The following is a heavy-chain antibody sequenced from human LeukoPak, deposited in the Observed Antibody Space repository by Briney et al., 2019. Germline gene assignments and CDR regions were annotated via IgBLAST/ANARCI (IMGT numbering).Heavy chain of an antibody. V-gene: IGHV1-18*01. J-gene: IGHJ4*02. D-gene: IGHD2-8*01. CDR1: GYSQNFYG. Sequence: ASVKVSCKPSGYSQNFYGITWVRQVAGQGLEWMGRISAEHGQTEYAPNSQDRVTMTTDTYTNTAYMELRSLRSDDTAVYCCAGSLGYCTSNVCYLKYWGRGTLVTVSS. CDR2: ISAEHGQT. CDR3: AGSLGYCTSNVCYLKY.